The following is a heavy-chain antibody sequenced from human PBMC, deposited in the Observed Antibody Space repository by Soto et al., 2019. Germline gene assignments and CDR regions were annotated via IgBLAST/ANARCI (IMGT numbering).Heavy chain of an antibody. V-gene: IGHV4-39*01. D-gene: IGHD6-13*01. CDR2: IYYSGST. CDR3: ARHWTLYCSRETFDY. CDR1: GGSISSSSYY. Sequence: PPETLFLPCNASGGSISSSSYYWGWIRQPPGKGLEWIGSIYYSGSTYYNPSLTSRVTISVDTSKNQFSLKLSSVTAADTAVYYCARHWTLYCSRETFDYWGQGTLVTVSS. J-gene: IGHJ4*02.